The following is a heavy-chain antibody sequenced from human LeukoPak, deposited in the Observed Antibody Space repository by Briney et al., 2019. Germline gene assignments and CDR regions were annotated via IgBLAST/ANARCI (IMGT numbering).Heavy chain of an antibody. D-gene: IGHD3-10*01. CDR3: ARDLGFPPTGFGELQQAYNWFDP. Sequence: GASVKVSCKASGYTFTGYYMHWVRQAPGQGLEWMGWINPNSGGTNYAQKFQGRVTMTRDTSISTAYMELSRLRSDDTAVYYCARDLGFPPTGFGELQQAYNWFDPWGQGTLVTVSS. CDR1: GYTFTGYY. CDR2: INPNSGGT. J-gene: IGHJ5*02. V-gene: IGHV1-2*02.